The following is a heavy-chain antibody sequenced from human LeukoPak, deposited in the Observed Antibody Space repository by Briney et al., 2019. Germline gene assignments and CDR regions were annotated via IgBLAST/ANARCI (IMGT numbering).Heavy chain of an antibody. CDR2: IYYSGST. CDR1: GGSISSYY. V-gene: IGHV4-59*01. D-gene: IGHD5-24*01. J-gene: IGHJ4*02. Sequence: PSETLSLTCTVSGGSISSYYWSWIRQPPGEGLEWIGYIYYSGSTNYNPSLKSRVTISVDTSKNQFSLKLSSVTAADTAVYYCARVVSYGYNYYFDYWGQGTLVTVSS. CDR3: ARVVSYGYNYYFDY.